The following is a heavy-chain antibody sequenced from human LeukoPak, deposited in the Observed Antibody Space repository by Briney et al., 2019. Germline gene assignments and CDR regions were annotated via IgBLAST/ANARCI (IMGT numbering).Heavy chain of an antibody. CDR1: GYSISSGHY. CDR2: IYQSGGT. CDR3: ARRGYYGSGSYYNQYYFDY. V-gene: IGHV4-38-2*01. J-gene: IGHJ4*02. D-gene: IGHD3-10*01. Sequence: KASETLSLTCAVSGYSISSGHYWGWIRPPPGMGLEWIGCIYQSGGTYYNPALKSRVTISVDASKNQFSLNLSSVTAADTAVYYCARRGYYGSGSYYNQYYFDYWGQGTLVTVSS.